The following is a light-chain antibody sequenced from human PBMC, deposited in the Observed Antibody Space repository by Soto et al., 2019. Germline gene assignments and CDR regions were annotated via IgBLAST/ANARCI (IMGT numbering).Light chain of an antibody. CDR1: FSDVGGYDY. J-gene: IGLJ1*01. V-gene: IGLV2-14*01. CDR3: SSHTSGSTRV. CDR2: EVT. Sequence: QSVVTQPASVSGSPGQSIAISCTGTFSDVGGYDYVSWYQQHPDKAPKLMIYEVTKRPSGVSNRFSGSKSGNTASLTISGLQPEDEADYYCSSHTSGSTRVFGSGTKVTVL.